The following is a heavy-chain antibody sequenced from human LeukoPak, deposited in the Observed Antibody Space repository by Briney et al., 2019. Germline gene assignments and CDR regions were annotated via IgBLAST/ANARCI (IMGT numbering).Heavy chain of an antibody. Sequence: GGSLRLSCAASGFTFSSYEMNWVRQAPGKGLEWVAVISYDGSNKYYADSVKGRFTISRDNSKNTLYLQMNSLRAEDTAVYYCAKKEGYYDSRVDYWGQGTLVTVSS. J-gene: IGHJ4*02. CDR2: ISYDGSNK. V-gene: IGHV3-30*18. CDR1: GFTFSSYE. CDR3: AKKEGYYDSRVDY. D-gene: IGHD3-22*01.